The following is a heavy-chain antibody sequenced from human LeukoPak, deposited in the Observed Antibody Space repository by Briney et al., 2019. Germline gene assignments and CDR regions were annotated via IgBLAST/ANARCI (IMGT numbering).Heavy chain of an antibody. V-gene: IGHV1-46*01. J-gene: IGHJ1*01. CDR1: GYTFTGYY. CDR3: ARDESTSILWW. D-gene: IGHD2-21*01. CDR2: ITPSGGST. Sequence: ASVKVSFKGSGYTFTGYYMHWVRQAPGQGLEWMGIITPSGGSTSYAQKFQGRVTMTRDTSTSTVYMELSSLRSEDTAVYYCARDESTSILWWWGQGTLVTVSS.